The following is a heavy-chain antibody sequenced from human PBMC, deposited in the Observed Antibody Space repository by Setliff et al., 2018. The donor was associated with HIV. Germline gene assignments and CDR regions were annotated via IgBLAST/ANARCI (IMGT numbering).Heavy chain of an antibody. V-gene: IGHV4-61*09. D-gene: IGHD3-16*01. CDR1: GDSISSGSYY. CDR2: IHTTGST. J-gene: IGHJ5*02. CDR3: AKRTFGSGRFDP. Sequence: PSETLSLTCSVSGDSISSGSYYWSWIRLPAGKGLEWIGQIHTTGSTNYNPSLKSRVTISIDTSKNQFSLKLNSVTATDTAVYYCAKRTFGSGRFDPWGQGTLVIVSS.